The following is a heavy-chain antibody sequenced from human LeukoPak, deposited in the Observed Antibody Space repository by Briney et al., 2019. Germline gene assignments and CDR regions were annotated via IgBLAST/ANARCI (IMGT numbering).Heavy chain of an antibody. Sequence: GGSLRLSCAASGFTFDDYAMHWVRQAPGKGLEWVSGISWNSGSIGYADSVKGRFTVSRDNAKNSLYLQMNSLRAEDTALYYCAKDIATGNRLYYFDYWGQGTLVTVSS. D-gene: IGHD1-14*01. CDR3: AKDIATGNRLYYFDY. CDR2: ISWNSGSI. CDR1: GFTFDDYA. V-gene: IGHV3-9*01. J-gene: IGHJ4*02.